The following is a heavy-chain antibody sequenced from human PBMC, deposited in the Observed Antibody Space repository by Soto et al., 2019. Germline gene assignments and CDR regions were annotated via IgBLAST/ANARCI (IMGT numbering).Heavy chain of an antibody. CDR1: GGSISSSNW. Sequence: SETLSLTCAVSGGSISSSNWWSWVRQPPGKGLEWIGEIYHSGSTNYNPSLKSRVTISVDKSKNQFSLKLSSVTAADTAVYYWGGAAMGGSRGLFDYGGKETLVTVS. V-gene: IGHV4-4*02. CDR3: GGAAMGGSRGLFDY. CDR2: IYHSGST. J-gene: IGHJ4*02. D-gene: IGHD6-13*01.